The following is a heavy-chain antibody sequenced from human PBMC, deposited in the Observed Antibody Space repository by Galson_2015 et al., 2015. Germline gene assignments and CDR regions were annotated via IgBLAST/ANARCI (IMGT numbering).Heavy chain of an antibody. CDR1: GFSLRTSGVG. CDR3: AHTPPNTIVAIPATRTYYFDY. Sequence: PALVKPTQTLTLTCTFSGFSLRTSGVGVGWIRQPPGKALEWLALIYWNDDTRYSPSLKSRFTITKDTSKNQVVLTMTNMDPVDTATYYCAHTPPNTIVAIPATRTYYFDYWGQGTLVTVSS. J-gene: IGHJ4*02. D-gene: IGHD2-15*01. CDR2: IYWNDDT. V-gene: IGHV2-5*01.